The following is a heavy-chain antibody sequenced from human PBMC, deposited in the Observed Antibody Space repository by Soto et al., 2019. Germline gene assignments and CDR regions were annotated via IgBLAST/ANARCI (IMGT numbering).Heavy chain of an antibody. CDR3: ARDIVVVVAATQYYYGMDV. J-gene: IGHJ6*02. D-gene: IGHD2-15*01. V-gene: IGHV1-69*08. CDR1: GGTFSSYT. CDR2: IIPILGIA. Sequence: QVQLVQSGAEVKKPGSSVEVSSKASGGTFSSYTISWVRQAPGQGLEWMGRIIPILGIANYAQKFQGRVTITADKSTSTAYMELSSLRSEDTAVYYCARDIVVVVAATQYYYGMDVWGQGTTVTVSS.